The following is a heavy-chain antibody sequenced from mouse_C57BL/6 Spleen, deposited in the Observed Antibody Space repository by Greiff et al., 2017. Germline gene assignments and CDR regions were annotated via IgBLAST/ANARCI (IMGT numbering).Heavy chain of an antibody. D-gene: IGHD2-9*01. CDR2: ISDGGSYT. CDR3: GRSSYYGYDDY. J-gene: IGHJ2*01. V-gene: IGHV5-4*01. Sequence: EVQLVESGGGLVKPGGSLKLSCAASGFTFSSYAMSWVRQTPEKRLEWVETISDGGSYTYYPDNVKGRFTISRDNAKNNLYLQMSHLKSEDTAMYYCGRSSYYGYDDYWGQGTTLTVSS. CDR1: GFTFSSYA.